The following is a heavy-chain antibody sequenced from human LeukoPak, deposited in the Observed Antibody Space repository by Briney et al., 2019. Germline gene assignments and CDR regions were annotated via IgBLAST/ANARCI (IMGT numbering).Heavy chain of an antibody. V-gene: IGHV3-23*01. CDR2: ISDSGGRT. J-gene: IGHJ4*02. CDR1: GITLGNYG. D-gene: IGHD3-22*01. CDR3: AKRGVVIRVILVGFHKQAYYFDS. Sequence: PGGSLRLSCAVSGITLGNYGMSWVRQAPGKGLEWVAGISDSGGRTSYADSVKGRFTISRDNPKNTLFLQMNSLRVEDTAVYFCAKRGVVIRVILVGFHKQAYYFDSWGQGALVTVSS.